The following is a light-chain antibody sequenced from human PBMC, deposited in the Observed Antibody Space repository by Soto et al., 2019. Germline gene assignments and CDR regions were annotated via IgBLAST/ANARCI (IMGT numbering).Light chain of an antibody. J-gene: IGLJ1*01. Sequence: QSALTQPRSVSGSPGQSVTISCTGSYGDVGTFYFVSWYQQYPGKGPKLIIYDVTERPSGVPDRFSGSKSGNTASLTISGLQAEDEADYYCCSYAGSYTYIFXSGTKLTVL. CDR3: CSYAGSYTYI. CDR2: DVT. CDR1: YGDVGTFYF. V-gene: IGLV2-11*01.